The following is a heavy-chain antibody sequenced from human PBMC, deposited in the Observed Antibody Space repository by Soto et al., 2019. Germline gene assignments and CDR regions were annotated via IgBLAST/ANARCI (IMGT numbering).Heavy chain of an antibody. CDR2: ISYDGSNK. V-gene: IGHV3-30*18. J-gene: IGHJ6*02. D-gene: IGHD6-6*01. Sequence: GGSLRLSCAASGFTFSSYGMHWVRQAPGKGLEWVAVISYDGSNKYYADSVKGRFTISRDNSKNTLYLQMNSLRAEDTAVYYCAKGLQAARPYYYYGMDVWGQGTTVTVSS. CDR1: GFTFSSYG. CDR3: AKGLQAARPYYYYGMDV.